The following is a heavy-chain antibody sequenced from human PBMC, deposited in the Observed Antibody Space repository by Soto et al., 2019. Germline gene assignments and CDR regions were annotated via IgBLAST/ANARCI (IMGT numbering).Heavy chain of an antibody. CDR3: ITDPYDSSGYYSVFDY. CDR2: IKSKTDGGTT. D-gene: IGHD3-22*01. CDR1: GFTFSNAW. V-gene: IGHV3-15*07. J-gene: IGHJ4*02. Sequence: PGGSLRLSCAASGFTFSNAWMNWVRQAPGKGLEWVGRIKSKTDGGTTDYAAPVKGRFTISRDDSKNTLYLQMNSLKTEDTAVYYCITDPYDSSGYYSVFDYWGQGTLVTVSS.